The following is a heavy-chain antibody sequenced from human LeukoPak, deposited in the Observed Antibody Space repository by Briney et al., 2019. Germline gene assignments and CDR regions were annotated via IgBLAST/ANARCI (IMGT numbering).Heavy chain of an antibody. CDR2: INPNSGGT. CDR3: ARDPGYSGYDYYFDY. V-gene: IGHV1-2*02. D-gene: IGHD5-12*01. Sequence: ASVKVSCKASGYTFTGYYMHWVRQAPGQGLEWMGWINPNSGGTNYAQKFQGRVTMTRDTSISTAYMELSRLRSDDTAVYYCARDPGYSGYDYYFDYWGQGTQVTVSS. J-gene: IGHJ4*02. CDR1: GYTFTGYY.